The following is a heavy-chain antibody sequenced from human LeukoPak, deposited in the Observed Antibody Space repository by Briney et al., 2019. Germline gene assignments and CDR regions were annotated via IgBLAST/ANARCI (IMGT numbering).Heavy chain of an antibody. CDR1: GFTFSSYS. CDR2: ISSSSSYI. Sequence: AGGSLRLSCAASGFTFSSYSMNWVRQAPGKGLEWVPSISSSSSYIYYADSVKGRFTISRDNAKNSLYLQMNSLRAEDTAVYYCARPTGGYSYEDAFDIWGQGTMVTVSS. V-gene: IGHV3-21*01. CDR3: ARPTGGYSYEDAFDI. J-gene: IGHJ3*02. D-gene: IGHD5-18*01.